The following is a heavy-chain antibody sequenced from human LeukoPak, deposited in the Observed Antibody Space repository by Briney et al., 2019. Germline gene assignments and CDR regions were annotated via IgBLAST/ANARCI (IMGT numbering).Heavy chain of an antibody. CDR2: IYYTGST. J-gene: IGHJ4*02. D-gene: IGHD4-17*01. Sequence: SETLSLTCTVSGGSINSYYWSWIRQPPGKGLECIGHIYYTGSTYYNPSLKSRVTISVDTPKNHFSLKLSSVTAADTAVYYCARFGDYGDGFDYWGQGTLVTVSS. CDR3: ARFGDYGDGFDY. CDR1: GGSINSYY. V-gene: IGHV4-59*01.